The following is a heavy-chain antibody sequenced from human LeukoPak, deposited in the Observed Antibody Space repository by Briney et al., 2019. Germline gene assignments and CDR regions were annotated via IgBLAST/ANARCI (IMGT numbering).Heavy chain of an antibody. CDR1: GFTFTSDA. J-gene: IGHJ5*02. CDR2: TVSRGTT. D-gene: IGHD6-19*01. Sequence: QAGGSLRLSCVASGFTFTSDAMNWVRQAPGKGLEWVSSTVSRGTTQYADSVKGRFTVSRDTSKNTLYLQMNSLRADDTAVYYCAKCSTSAYTIGWCNWIDPWGQGTLVTVSS. V-gene: IGHV3-23*01. CDR3: AKCSTSAYTIGWCNWIDP.